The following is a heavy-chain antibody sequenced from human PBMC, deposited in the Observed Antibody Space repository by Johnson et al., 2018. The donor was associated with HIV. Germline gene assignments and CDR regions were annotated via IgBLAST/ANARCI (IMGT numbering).Heavy chain of an antibody. Sequence: VQLVESGGGVVQPGRSLRLSCAASGFTFRSYGMHWVRQAPGKGLVWVSHINSDGSSTNYADSVKGRFTISRDNAKNSLYLQMNSLRAEDTAVYYCALTDYGDYPQRVPDAFDIWGQGTMVTVSS. CDR2: INSDGSST. J-gene: IGHJ3*02. D-gene: IGHD4-17*01. CDR1: GFTFRSYG. CDR3: ALTDYGDYPQRVPDAFDI. V-gene: IGHV3-74*02.